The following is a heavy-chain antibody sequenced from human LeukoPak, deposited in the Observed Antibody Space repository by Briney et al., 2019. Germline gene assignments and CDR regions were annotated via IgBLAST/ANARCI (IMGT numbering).Heavy chain of an antibody. V-gene: IGHV4-31*03. CDR3: ARDRRGGSSLYYFDY. D-gene: IGHD6-13*01. Sequence: SETLSLTCTVSGGSISSGGYYWSWIRQHPGKGLEWIGYIYYSGSTYYNPSLKSRVTISVDTSKNQFSLKLSSVTAADTAVCYCARDRRGGSSLYYFDYWGQGTLVTVSS. CDR1: GGSISSGGYY. J-gene: IGHJ4*02. CDR2: IYYSGST.